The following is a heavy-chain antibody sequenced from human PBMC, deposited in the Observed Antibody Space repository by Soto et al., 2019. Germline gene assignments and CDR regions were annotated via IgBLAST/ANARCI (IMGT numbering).Heavy chain of an antibody. D-gene: IGHD5-12*01. CDR2: IYWNDDK. CDR3: AHFNGYEEFEY. J-gene: IGHJ4*02. Sequence: QITLKESGPTLVKPTQTLTLTCTFSGFSLSTSGVGVGWIRQPPGKALEWLAVIYWNDDKRYSPSLKSRLTITQGPSDNQVVLTMTNVDPVDTASYYCAHFNGYEEFEYWGQGTLVTVSS. V-gene: IGHV2-5*01. CDR1: GFSLSTSGVG.